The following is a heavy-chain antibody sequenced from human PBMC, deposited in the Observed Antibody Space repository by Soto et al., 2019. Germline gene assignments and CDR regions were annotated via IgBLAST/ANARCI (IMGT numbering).Heavy chain of an antibody. CDR3: AKDRALKYSSGFYGMDV. J-gene: IGHJ6*02. Sequence: GGSLRLSCAASAFTFDDHAMHWVRQAPGKGLEWVSGMTWNGGTIAYADSVKGRFTISRDNAKKFLFLQMNSLRAKDTALYYCAKDRALKYSSGFYGMDVWGQGTTVTVSS. CDR1: AFTFDDHA. V-gene: IGHV3-9*01. D-gene: IGHD6-6*01. CDR2: MTWNGGTI.